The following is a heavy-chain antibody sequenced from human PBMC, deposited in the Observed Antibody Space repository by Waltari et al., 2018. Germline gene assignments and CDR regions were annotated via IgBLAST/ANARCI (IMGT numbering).Heavy chain of an antibody. Sequence: EVQLLESGGGLVQPGGSLRLSCAASGFTFSSYAMSWVRQAPGKGLAWVSVIYSGGSSTYYADSVKGRFTISRDNSKNTLYLQMNSLRAEDTAVYYCAKGSWNYHAFDIWGQGTMVTVSS. J-gene: IGHJ3*02. CDR2: IYSGGSST. CDR1: GFTFSSYA. V-gene: IGHV3-23*03. D-gene: IGHD1-7*01. CDR3: AKGSWNYHAFDI.